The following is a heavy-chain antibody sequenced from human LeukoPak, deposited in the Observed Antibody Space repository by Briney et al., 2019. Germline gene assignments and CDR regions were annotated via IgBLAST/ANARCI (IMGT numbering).Heavy chain of an antibody. V-gene: IGHV3-30*18. CDR2: ISNDGSNK. CDR1: GFTFSSYG. D-gene: IGHD3-16*01. Sequence: PGRSLRLSCAASGFTFSSYGMHWVRQAPGKGLEWAAVISNDGSNKYYADSVKGRFTIPRDNSKNTLYLQMNSLRAEDTAVYYCAKDRWVLRGRTNAGFDYWGQGTLVTVSS. CDR3: AKDRWVLRGRTNAGFDY. J-gene: IGHJ4*02.